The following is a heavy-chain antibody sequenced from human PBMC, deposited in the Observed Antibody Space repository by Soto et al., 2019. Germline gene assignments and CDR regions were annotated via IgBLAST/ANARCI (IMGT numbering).Heavy chain of an antibody. V-gene: IGHV5-51*01. CDR2: IYPGDSDT. CDR3: AAGSGASYYYYGMDV. D-gene: IGHD1-26*01. Sequence: PGESLKISCKGSGYSFTSYWIGWVRQMPGKGLEWMGIIYPGDSDTRYSPSFQGQVTISADKSISTAYLQWSSLKASDTAMYYCAAGSGASYYYYGMDVWGQGTTVTVSS. CDR1: GYSFTSYW. J-gene: IGHJ6*02.